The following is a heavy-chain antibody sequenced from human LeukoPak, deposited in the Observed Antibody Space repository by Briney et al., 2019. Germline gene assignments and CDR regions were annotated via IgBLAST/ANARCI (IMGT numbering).Heavy chain of an antibody. V-gene: IGHV3-11*01. D-gene: IGHD3-10*01. Sequence: GGSLRLSCAASGFTFSDYYMSWIRQAPGKGLEWVSYIRSSGSTIYYADSVKGRFTISRDNAKNSLYLQMNSLRAEDTAVYYCASYGSGSYYSWYFDYWGQGTLVTVSS. CDR2: IRSSGSTI. CDR3: ASYGSGSYYSWYFDY. CDR1: GFTFSDYY. J-gene: IGHJ4*02.